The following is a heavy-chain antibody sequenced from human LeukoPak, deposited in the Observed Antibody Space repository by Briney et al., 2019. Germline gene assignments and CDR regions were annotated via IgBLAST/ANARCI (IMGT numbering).Heavy chain of an antibody. V-gene: IGHV3-23*01. CDR3: AKRSGFNDGGHFDY. Sequence: GGSLRLSCAASGFAFSSFAMTWVRQAPGKGLEWVSGISGNAAGTHYADSAKGRFTISRDNSKNTVYLQMGSLRVEDTAVYYCAKRSGFNDGGHFDYWGQGTLVTVSS. CDR2: ISGNAAGT. CDR1: GFAFSSFA. J-gene: IGHJ4*02. D-gene: IGHD5-24*01.